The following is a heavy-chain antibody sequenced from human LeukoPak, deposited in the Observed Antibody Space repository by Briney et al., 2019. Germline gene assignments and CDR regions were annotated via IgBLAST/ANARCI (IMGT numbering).Heavy chain of an antibody. J-gene: IGHJ4*02. CDR1: GFTFSSYW. CDR2: IKQDGSEK. D-gene: IGHD3-10*01. CDR3: VKVAKYYYGSETYYFFEH. Sequence: GGSQRLSCAASGFTFSSYWMSWIRQAPGKGLEWVANIKQDGSEKYYVDSVKGRFTISRDNAKNSLYLQMNSLRVEDTAIYYCVKVAKYYYGSETYYFFEHWGQGTPVTASS. V-gene: IGHV3-7*01.